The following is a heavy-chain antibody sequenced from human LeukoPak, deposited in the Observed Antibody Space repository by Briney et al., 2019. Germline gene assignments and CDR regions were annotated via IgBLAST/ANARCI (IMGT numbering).Heavy chain of an antibody. CDR2: IYYSGST. CDR3: ARDRYYDSSLGYYYYGMDV. D-gene: IGHD3-22*01. J-gene: IGHJ6*02. V-gene: IGHV4-59*01. CDR1: GGSFSGYD. Sequence: SETLSLTCAVYGGSFSGYDWSSIRQPPGKGLEWIGYIYYSGSTNYNPSLKSRVTISVDTSKNQFSLKLSSVTAADTAVYYCARDRYYDSSLGYYYYGMDVWAKGPRSPSP.